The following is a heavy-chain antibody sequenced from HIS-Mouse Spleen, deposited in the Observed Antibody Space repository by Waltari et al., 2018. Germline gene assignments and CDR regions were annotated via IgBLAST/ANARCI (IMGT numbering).Heavy chain of an antibody. CDR2: IYTSGST. D-gene: IGHD3-3*01. Sequence: QVQLQESGPGLVKPSETLSLTCTVSGGSISSYYWSWIRQPAGKGLEWIGRIYTSGSTNHSPPHTSRVTMAVDTPKNQFSRTLSSVTAPDTAVYYCARDFHDFWSGYYGGDKKHDAFDIWGQGTMVTVSS. CDR3: ARDFHDFWSGYYGGDKKHDAFDI. CDR1: GGSISSYY. V-gene: IGHV4-4*07. J-gene: IGHJ3*02.